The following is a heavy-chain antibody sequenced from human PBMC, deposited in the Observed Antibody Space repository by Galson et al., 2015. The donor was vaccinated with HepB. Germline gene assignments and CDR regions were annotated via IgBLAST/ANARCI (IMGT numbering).Heavy chain of an antibody. D-gene: IGHD3-22*01. CDR1: GYTFTGYY. Sequence: SVKVSCKASGYTFTGYYMHWVRQAPGQGLEWMGRINPNSGGTNYAQKFQGRVTISRDNAKNSLYLQMNSLRAEDTAVYYCARASYYYDSSAPGAWGQGTLVTVSS. J-gene: IGHJ5*02. V-gene: IGHV1-2*06. CDR3: ARASYYYDSSAPGA. CDR2: INPNSGGT.